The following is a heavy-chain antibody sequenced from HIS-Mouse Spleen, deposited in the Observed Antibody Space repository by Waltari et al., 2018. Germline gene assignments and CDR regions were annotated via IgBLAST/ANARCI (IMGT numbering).Heavy chain of an antibody. J-gene: IGHJ4*02. D-gene: IGHD3-9*01. CDR2: IKSKTDGGTT. CDR1: GVTFSNAW. Sequence: EVQLVEYGGGLVQPGGSLRRACAASGVTFSNAWTSWIGQAPGKGLEGVGRIKSKTDGGTTDYAAPVKGRFTISRDNSKNTMYLQMNSLKTEDTAVYYCIATTGYWGQGTLVTVSS. V-gene: IGHV3-15*01. CDR3: IATTGY.